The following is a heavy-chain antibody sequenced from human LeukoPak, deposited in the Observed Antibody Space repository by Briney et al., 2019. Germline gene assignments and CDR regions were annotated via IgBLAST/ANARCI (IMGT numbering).Heavy chain of an antibody. CDR2: INPNSGGT. CDR1: GYTFTGYY. J-gene: IGHJ4*02. CDR3: ARALRFLEWFPLGDY. D-gene: IGHD3-3*01. V-gene: IGHV1-2*02. Sequence: GASVKVSCKASGYTFTGYYIHWVRQAPGQGLEWMGWINPNSGGTNYAQKFQGRVTMTRDTSISTAYMELSRLRSDATAVYYCARALRFLEWFPLGDYWGQGTLVTVSS.